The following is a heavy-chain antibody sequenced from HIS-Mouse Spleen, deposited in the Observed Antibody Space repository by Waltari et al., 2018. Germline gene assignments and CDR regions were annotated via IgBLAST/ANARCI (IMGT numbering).Heavy chain of an antibody. CDR1: GGSISSYY. Sequence: QVQLQESGPGLVKPSETLSLTCTVSGGSISSYYWSWIRQPPGKGLEWIGYKYYSGSTNSHPSLKSRVTVSVDTSKNQFSLKLSSVTAADTAVYYCARDISVTPIYYYYGMDVWGQGTTVTVSS. V-gene: IGHV4-59*01. CDR2: KYYSGST. D-gene: IGHD4-17*01. J-gene: IGHJ6*02. CDR3: ARDISVTPIYYYYGMDV.